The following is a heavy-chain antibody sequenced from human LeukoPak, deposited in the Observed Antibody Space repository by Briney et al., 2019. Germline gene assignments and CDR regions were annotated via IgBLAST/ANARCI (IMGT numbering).Heavy chain of an antibody. V-gene: IGHV3-13*01. D-gene: IGHD3-16*01. J-gene: IGHJ4*02. CDR1: GFTFNSYD. CDR3: ARGTGGAYDY. CDR2: IGTAGDT. Sequence: SGGSLRLSCAASGFTFNSYDMHWVRQATGKGLEWVSAIGTAGDTYYPGSVKGRFTISRENAKNSLYLQMNSLRAGDTAVYYCARGTGGAYDYWGQGTLVTVSS.